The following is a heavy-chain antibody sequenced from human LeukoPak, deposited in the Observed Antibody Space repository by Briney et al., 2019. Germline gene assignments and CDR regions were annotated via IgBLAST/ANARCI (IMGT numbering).Heavy chain of an antibody. CDR3: AKEAASHYYYGMDV. CDR1: GFTFSSHA. J-gene: IGHJ6*02. Sequence: GGSLRLSCAASGFTFSSHAMNWVRQAPGKGLEWVSAISGSGGSTYYADSVKGRFTISRDNSKNTLYLQMNSLRAEDTAVYYCAKEAASHYYYGMDVWGQGTTVTVSS. CDR2: ISGSGGST. V-gene: IGHV3-23*01. D-gene: IGHD2-15*01.